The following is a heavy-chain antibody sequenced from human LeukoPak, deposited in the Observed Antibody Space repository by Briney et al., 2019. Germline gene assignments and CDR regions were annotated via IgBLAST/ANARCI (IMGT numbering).Heavy chain of an antibody. CDR2: ISGSGGST. CDR1: GFTFSSYG. V-gene: IGHV3-23*01. Sequence: GGSLRLSCAASGFTFSSYGMSWVRQAPGKGLEWVSAISGSGGSTYYADSVKGRFTISRDNSKNTLYLQMNSLRAEDTAVYYCAKDFGSSGYYSYYFDYWGQGTLVTVSS. D-gene: IGHD3-22*01. J-gene: IGHJ4*02. CDR3: AKDFGSSGYYSYYFDY.